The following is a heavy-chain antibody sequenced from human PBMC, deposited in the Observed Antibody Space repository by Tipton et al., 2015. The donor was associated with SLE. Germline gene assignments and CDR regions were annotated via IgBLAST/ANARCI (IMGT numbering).Heavy chain of an antibody. V-gene: IGHV4-59*08. CDR1: GDFINNNY. J-gene: IGHJ4*02. CDR3: ARHGYSSTFYAEFDY. CDR2: IHNSGHT. Sequence: TLSLTCAVSGDFINNNYWSWIRQSPGKGLEWIAYIHNSGHTNSNPSLKGRVFISLDTSKSQFSLKLTPVTVADTAVYYCARHGYSSTFYAEFDYWGQGLLVTVFS. D-gene: IGHD5-12*01.